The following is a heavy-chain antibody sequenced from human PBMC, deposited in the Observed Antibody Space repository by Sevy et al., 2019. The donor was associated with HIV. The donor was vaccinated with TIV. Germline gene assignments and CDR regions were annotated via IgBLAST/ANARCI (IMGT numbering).Heavy chain of an antibody. Sequence: GGSLRLSCAASGFTFSSYAMGWVRQAPGKGLEWVSVISGSGDSTYYVDSVKGRFTISRDNSKNTLYLQMNSLRAEDTAVYYCAKEGRGYHGSGSSDYWGQGALVTVSS. J-gene: IGHJ4*02. D-gene: IGHD3-10*01. V-gene: IGHV3-23*01. CDR2: ISGSGDST. CDR1: GFTFSSYA. CDR3: AKEGRGYHGSGSSDY.